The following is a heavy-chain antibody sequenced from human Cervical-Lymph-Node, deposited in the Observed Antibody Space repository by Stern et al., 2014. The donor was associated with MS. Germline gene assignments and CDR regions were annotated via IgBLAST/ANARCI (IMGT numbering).Heavy chain of an antibody. CDR2: INPSGGST. CDR3: ASLGGGTTDY. D-gene: IGHD1-1*01. Sequence: VQLVQSGAEVKKPGASVKVSCKASGYTFTSYYMHWVRQATGQGLEWMGIINPSGGSTSYAQKFQGRVTMTRDTSTSTVYMELSSLRSEDTAVYYCASLGGGTTDYWGQGTLVTVSS. J-gene: IGHJ4*02. V-gene: IGHV1-46*01. CDR1: GYTFTSYY.